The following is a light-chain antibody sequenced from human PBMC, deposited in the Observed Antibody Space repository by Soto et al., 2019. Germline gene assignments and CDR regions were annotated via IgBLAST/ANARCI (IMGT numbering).Light chain of an antibody. CDR3: QQYYILPRT. J-gene: IGKJ1*01. CDR2: GAA. Sequence: DSVMIQTPDALASSMCKRATINCKSSQRFLYSPNNKDCLAWYQQKPGQPPRLLIYGAATRESGIPDRFSGSGSGTDFTLTISSLQAEDVAVYYCQQYYILPRTFCQVTNVDIK. CDR1: QRFLYSPNNKDC. V-gene: IGKV4-1*01.